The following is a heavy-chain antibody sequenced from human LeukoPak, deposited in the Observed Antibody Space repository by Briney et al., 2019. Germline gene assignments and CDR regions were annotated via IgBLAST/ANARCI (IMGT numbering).Heavy chain of an antibody. V-gene: IGHV4-39*01. Sequence: KPSETLSLTCTVSGGSISNNNYYWGWIRQSPGKGLEWIGSGYHRGDTYYNPSLKSRVTISLDTSKNQFFLRLTSVTAADTAVYYCARQYYTLRAFDIWGQGTMVTVSS. CDR2: GYHRGDT. CDR1: GGSISNNNYY. J-gene: IGHJ3*02. CDR3: ARQYYTLRAFDI. D-gene: IGHD2/OR15-2a*01.